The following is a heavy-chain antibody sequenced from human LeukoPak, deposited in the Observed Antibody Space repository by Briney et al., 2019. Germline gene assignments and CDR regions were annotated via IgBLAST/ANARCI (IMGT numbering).Heavy chain of an antibody. CDR2: INSGGSGI. CDR1: GFTFNSYW. V-gene: IGHV3-74*01. CDR3: ARGGVVGGFDY. D-gene: IGHD3-22*01. J-gene: IGHJ4*02. Sequence: GGSLRLSCAASGFTFNSYWMHWVRQAPGKGLVWVSRINSGGSGIIYTDSVKGRFTISRDNAKNTLYLQMNSLRAEDTAVYYCARGGVVGGFDYWGQGTLVAVSS.